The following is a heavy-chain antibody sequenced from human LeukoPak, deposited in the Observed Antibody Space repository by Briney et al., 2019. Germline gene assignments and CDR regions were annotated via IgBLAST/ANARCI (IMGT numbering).Heavy chain of an antibody. D-gene: IGHD3-22*01. CDR3: ARTGPDSSGYYYDY. CDR2: INHSGST. J-gene: IGHJ4*02. V-gene: IGHV4-34*01. CDR1: GGSFRGYY. Sequence: LETLSLTCAVYGGSFRGYYWSWIRQPPGKGLEWIGEINHSGSTNYNPSLKSRVTISVDTSKNQFSLKLSSVTAADTAVYYCARTGPDSSGYYYDYWGQGTLVSVSS.